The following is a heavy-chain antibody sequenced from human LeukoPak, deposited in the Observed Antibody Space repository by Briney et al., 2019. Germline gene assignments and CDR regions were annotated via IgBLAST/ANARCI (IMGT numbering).Heavy chain of an antibody. CDR1: GYTFTGYY. CDR2: INPNSGGT. CDR3: ARDLTPLEMATIEGWFDP. J-gene: IGHJ5*02. Sequence: ASVKVSCKASGYTFTGYYMHWVRQAPGQGLEWMRWINPNSGGTNYAQKFQGRVTMTRDTSISTAYMELSRLRSDDTAVYYCARDLTPLEMATIEGWFDPWGQGTLVTVSS. D-gene: IGHD5-24*01. V-gene: IGHV1-2*02.